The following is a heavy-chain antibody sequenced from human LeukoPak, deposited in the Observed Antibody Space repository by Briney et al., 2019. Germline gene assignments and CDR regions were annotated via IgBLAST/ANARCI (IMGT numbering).Heavy chain of an antibody. CDR2: IYYSGST. Sequence: PSETLSLTCTVSGGSISSYYWSWIRQPPGKGLEWIGYIYYSGSTNYNPSLKSRVTISVDTSKNQFSLKLSSVTAADTAVYYWASSPVTYYYDSSGYYSWGQGTLVTVSS. D-gene: IGHD3-22*01. V-gene: IGHV4-59*08. CDR3: ASSPVTYYYDSSGYYS. CDR1: GGSISSYY. J-gene: IGHJ4*02.